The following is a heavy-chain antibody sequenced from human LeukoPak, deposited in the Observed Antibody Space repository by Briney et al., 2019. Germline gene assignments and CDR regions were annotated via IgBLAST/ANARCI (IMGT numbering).Heavy chain of an antibody. CDR1: GFTFSSYE. D-gene: IGHD5-24*01. J-gene: IGHJ3*02. V-gene: IGHV3-48*03. CDR3: AGGKMGWLQPSGDAFDI. CDR2: ISSSGSTI. Sequence: GGSLRLSCAASGFTFSSYEMNWVRQAPGKGLEWVSYISSSGSTIYYADSVKGRFTISRDNAKNSLYLQMNSLRAEDTAVYYCAGGKMGWLQPSGDAFDIWGQGTMVTVSS.